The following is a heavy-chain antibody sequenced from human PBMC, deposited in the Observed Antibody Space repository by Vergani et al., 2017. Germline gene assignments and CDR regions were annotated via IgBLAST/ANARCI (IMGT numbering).Heavy chain of an antibody. J-gene: IGHJ4*02. CDR1: GGSISSSSYY. CDR2: IYYSGST. D-gene: IGHD6-13*01. CDR3: ARRSSSWYGGTRGFDY. Sequence: QLQLQESGPGLVKPSETLSLTCTVSGGSISSSSYYWGWIRQPPGKGLEWIGSIYYSGSTYYNPSLKSRVTISVDTSKNQFSLKLSAVTAADTAVYYCARRSSSWYGGTRGFDYWGQGTLVTVSS. V-gene: IGHV4-39*01.